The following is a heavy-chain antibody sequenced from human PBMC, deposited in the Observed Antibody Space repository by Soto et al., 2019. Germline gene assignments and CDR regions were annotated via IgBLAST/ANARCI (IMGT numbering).Heavy chain of an antibody. CDR1: GGSISSSNW. Sequence: QVQLQESGPGLVKPSGTLSLTCAVSGGSISSSNWWSWVSQPPGKGLEWIGEIYHSGSTNYNPSHKSRVTISVDKSKSQFSLKLSSVNAADTAVYYCARVQGCSSTSCYDAACDYWGQGTLVTVSS. J-gene: IGHJ4*02. V-gene: IGHV4-4*02. D-gene: IGHD2-2*01. CDR2: IYHSGST. CDR3: ARVQGCSSTSCYDAACDY.